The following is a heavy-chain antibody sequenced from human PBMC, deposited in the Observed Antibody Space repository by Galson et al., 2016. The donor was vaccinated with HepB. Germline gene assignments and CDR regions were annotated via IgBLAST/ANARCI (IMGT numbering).Heavy chain of an antibody. J-gene: IGHJ6*02. V-gene: IGHV3-11*06. Sequence: SLRLSCAASGFSFSDYYMSWIRQAPGKGLEWVSYISISSSYTNDADSVKGRFTISRDDAKISLYLQMNSLRAEDTAVYYCARNYFIGVAGTDYGMDVWGQGTTVTVSS. CDR1: GFSFSDYY. CDR2: ISISSSYT. CDR3: ARNYFIGVAGTDYGMDV. D-gene: IGHD6-19*01.